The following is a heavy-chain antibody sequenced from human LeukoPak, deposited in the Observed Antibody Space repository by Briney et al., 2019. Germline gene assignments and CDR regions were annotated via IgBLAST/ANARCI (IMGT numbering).Heavy chain of an antibody. J-gene: IGHJ4*02. CDR1: GDSISSSTHS. CDR2: IYYSGST. V-gene: IGHV4-39*07. Sequence: PSETLSLTCTVSGDSISSSTHSWGWIRQPPGKRLEWIGSIYYSGSTYYNPSLKSRVTISVDTSKNQFSLKLSSVTAADTAVYYCARSSPRLGGPKPSIAARRSYFDYWGQGTLVTVSS. D-gene: IGHD6-6*01. CDR3: ARSSPRLGGPKPSIAARRSYFDY.